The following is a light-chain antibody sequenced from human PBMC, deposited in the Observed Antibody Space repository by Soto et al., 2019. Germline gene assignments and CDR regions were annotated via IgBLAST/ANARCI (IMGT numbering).Light chain of an antibody. V-gene: IGLV1-51*01. Sequence: QSVLTQPPSVSAAPGQKVTISCSGSSSNIGKNCVSWYQQFSGTAPKLLIYDNNKRPSGIPDRFSGSKSGTSATLDITGLQTGDEADYYCETGDSSLRAGVFGGGTKLTVL. J-gene: IGLJ3*02. CDR3: ETGDSSLRAGV. CDR2: DNN. CDR1: SSNIGKNC.